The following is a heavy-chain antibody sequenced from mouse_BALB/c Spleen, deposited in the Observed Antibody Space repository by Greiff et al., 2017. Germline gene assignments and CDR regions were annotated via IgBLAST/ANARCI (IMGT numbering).Heavy chain of an antibody. V-gene: IGHV2-9-2*01. CDR2: IWTGGGT. CDR3: VRDGYDYYAMDY. J-gene: IGHJ4*01. D-gene: IGHD1-1*02. Sequence: VQLQQSGPGLVAPSQSLSITCTVSGFSLTSYDISWIRQPPGKGLEWLGVIWTGGGTNYNSAFMSRLSISKDNSKSQVFLKMNSLQTDDTAIYYCVRDGYDYYAMDYWGQGTSVTVSS. CDR1: GFSLTSYD.